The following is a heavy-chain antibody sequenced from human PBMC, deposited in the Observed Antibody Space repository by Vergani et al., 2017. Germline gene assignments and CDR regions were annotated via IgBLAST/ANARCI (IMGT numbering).Heavy chain of an antibody. CDR1: GFIFSDHY. D-gene: IGHD1-26*01. CDR3: AKVRRWELLVDYFDY. CDR2: IRNKANDYTT. V-gene: IGHV3-72*01. Sequence: EVQVVESGGGLVQPGGSLRLSCAASGFIFSDHYMDWVRQAPGKGLEWVGRIRNKANDYTTQYAASVKGRFTISRDNSKNTLYLQMNSLRAEDTAVYYCAKVRRWELLVDYFDYWGQGTLVTVSS. J-gene: IGHJ4*02.